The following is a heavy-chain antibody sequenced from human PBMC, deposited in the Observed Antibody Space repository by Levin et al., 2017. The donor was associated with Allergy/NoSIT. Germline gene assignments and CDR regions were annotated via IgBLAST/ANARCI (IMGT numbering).Heavy chain of an antibody. D-gene: IGHD2-2*01. CDR3: ARVRPDPYCSSTSCYYYYGMDV. Sequence: VASVKVSCKASGYTFTGYYMHWVRQAPGQGLEWMGWINPNSGGTNYAQKFQGRVTMTRDTSISTAYMELSRLRSDDTAVYYCARVRPDPYCSSTSCYYYYGMDVWGQGTTVTVSS. J-gene: IGHJ6*02. CDR1: GYTFTGYY. V-gene: IGHV1-2*02. CDR2: INPNSGGT.